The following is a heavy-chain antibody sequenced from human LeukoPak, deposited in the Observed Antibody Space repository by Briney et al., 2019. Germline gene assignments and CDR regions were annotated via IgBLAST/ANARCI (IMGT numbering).Heavy chain of an antibody. Sequence: ASVKVSCKASGYTFTHSGITWVRQAPGQGLEWMGWISTYNGNTNYAQKLQGRATMTTDTSTSTAYMELRSLRSDDTAVYYCARAKYYYGSGTNYVMGEVHYYYMDVWGKGTTVTVSS. CDR3: ARAKYYYGSGTNYVMGEVHYYYMDV. D-gene: IGHD3-10*01. J-gene: IGHJ6*03. V-gene: IGHV1-18*01. CDR2: ISTYNGNT. CDR1: GYTFTHSG.